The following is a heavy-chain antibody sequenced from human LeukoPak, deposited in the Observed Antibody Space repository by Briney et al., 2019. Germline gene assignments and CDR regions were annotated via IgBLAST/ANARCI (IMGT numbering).Heavy chain of an antibody. CDR1: GYTFINYG. J-gene: IGHJ4*02. V-gene: IGHV1-69*13. D-gene: IGHD2-2*01. Sequence: GASVKVSCKASGYTFINYGITWVRQAPGQGLEWMGGIIPIFGTANYAQKFQGRVTITADESTSTAYMELSSLRSEDTAVYYCARGSGIVPAATHDYWGQGTLVTVSS. CDR3: ARGSGIVPAATHDY. CDR2: IIPIFGTA.